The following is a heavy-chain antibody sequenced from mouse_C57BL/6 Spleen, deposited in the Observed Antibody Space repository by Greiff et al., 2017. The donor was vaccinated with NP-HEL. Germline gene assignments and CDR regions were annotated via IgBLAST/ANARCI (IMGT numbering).Heavy chain of an antibody. J-gene: IGHJ3*01. CDR1: GYTFTSYW. CDR2: IYPSDSET. D-gene: IGHD4-1*01. V-gene: IGHV1-61*01. Sequence: VQLQQPGAELVRPGSSVKLSCKASGYTFTSYWMDWVKQRPGQGLEWIGNIYPSDSETHYNQKFKDKATLTVDKSSSTAYMQLSSLTSEDSAVYYCARGTGTYWFAYWGQGTLVTVSA. CDR3: ARGTGTYWFAY.